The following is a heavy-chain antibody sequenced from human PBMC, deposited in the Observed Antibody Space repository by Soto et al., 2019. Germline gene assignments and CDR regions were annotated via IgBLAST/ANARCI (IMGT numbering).Heavy chain of an antibody. V-gene: IGHV3-30-3*01. CDR2: ISYDGSNK. D-gene: IGHD3-16*01. Sequence: GGSLRLSCAASGFTFSSYAMHWVRQAPGKGLEWVAVISYDGSNKYYADSVKGRFTISRDNSKNTLYLQMNSLRAEDTAVYYCARTDYDGSQHGYYYGMDVWGQGTTVTVSS. J-gene: IGHJ6*02. CDR1: GFTFSSYA. CDR3: ARTDYDGSQHGYYYGMDV.